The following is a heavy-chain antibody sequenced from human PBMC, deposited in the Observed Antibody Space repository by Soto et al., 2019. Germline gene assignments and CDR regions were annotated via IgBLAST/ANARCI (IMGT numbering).Heavy chain of an antibody. Sequence: PXETLSLTCTVAGCSISSGGYYWSWIRQHPGKGLEWIGYIYYSGSTYYNPSLKSRVTISVDTSKNQFSLKLSSVTAADTAVYYCASTYYYDSSGYYLDYWGQGTLVTVSS. J-gene: IGHJ4*02. V-gene: IGHV4-31*03. D-gene: IGHD3-22*01. CDR2: IYYSGST. CDR1: GCSISSGGYY. CDR3: ASTYYYDSSGYYLDY.